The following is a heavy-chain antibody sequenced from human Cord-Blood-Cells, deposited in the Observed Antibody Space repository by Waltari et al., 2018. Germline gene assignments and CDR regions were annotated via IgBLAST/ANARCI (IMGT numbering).Heavy chain of an antibody. Sequence: QVQLVESGGGVVQPGRSLRLSCAASGFTFSSYGMHWVRQAQGKGLEWVAVIWYDGSNKYYADSVKGRFTISRDNSKNTLYLQMNSLRVEDTAVYYCARERVAGGDYWGQGTLVTVSS. D-gene: IGHD6-19*01. CDR3: ARERVAGGDY. J-gene: IGHJ4*02. CDR1: GFTFSSYG. CDR2: IWYDGSNK. V-gene: IGHV3-33*01.